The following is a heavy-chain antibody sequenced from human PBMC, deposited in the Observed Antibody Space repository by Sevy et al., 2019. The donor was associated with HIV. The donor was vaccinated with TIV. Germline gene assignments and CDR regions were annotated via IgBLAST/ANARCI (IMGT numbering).Heavy chain of an antibody. CDR2: IYYSGST. J-gene: IGHJ4*02. CDR1: GGSISSGGYY. Sequence: SETLSLTCTVSGGSISSGGYYWSWIRQHPGKGLEWIGYIYYSGSTYYNPSLKSRVTISVDTSKNQFSLKLSPVTAADTAVYYCARDRENYFDYWGQGTLVTVSS. V-gene: IGHV4-31*03. CDR3: ARDRENYFDY.